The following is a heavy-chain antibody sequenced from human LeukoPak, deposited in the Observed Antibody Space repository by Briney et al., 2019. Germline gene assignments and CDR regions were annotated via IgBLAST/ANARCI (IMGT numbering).Heavy chain of an antibody. V-gene: IGHV3-48*04. J-gene: IGHJ4*02. CDR3: AKDLEGYSGYVDPRGPFDY. Sequence: GGSLRLSCAASGFTFSSYSMNWVRQAPGKGLEWVSYISSSSSTIYYADSVKGRFTISRDNAKNSLYLQMNSLRAEDTAVYYCAKDLEGYSGYVDPRGPFDYWGQGTLVTVSS. CDR2: ISSSSSTI. D-gene: IGHD5-12*01. CDR1: GFTFSSYS.